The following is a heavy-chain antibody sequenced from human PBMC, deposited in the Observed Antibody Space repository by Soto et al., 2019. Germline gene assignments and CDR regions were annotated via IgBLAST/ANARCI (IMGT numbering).Heavy chain of an antibody. CDR1: GYTFTSYY. CDR2: INPSGGST. D-gene: IGHD3-3*01. Sequence: QVQLVQSGAEVKKPGASVKVSCKASGYTFTSYYMHWVRQAPGQGLEWMGIINPSGGSTSYAQKFQGRVTMTRDTSTSTVYMELSSLRSEDTAVYYCARGVTIFGVVIPYYFHYWGQGTLVTVSS. V-gene: IGHV1-46*01. J-gene: IGHJ4*02. CDR3: ARGVTIFGVVIPYYFHY.